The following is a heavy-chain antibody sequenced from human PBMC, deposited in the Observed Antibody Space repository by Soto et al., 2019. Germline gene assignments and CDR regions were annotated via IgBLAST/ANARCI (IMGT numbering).Heavy chain of an antibody. CDR2: IRSKAYGGTT. J-gene: IGHJ6*02. CDR1: GFTFGDYG. Sequence: GGSLRLSCTASGFTFGDYGLSWFRQAPGKGLEGVSFIRSKAYGGTTEYAASVKGRFTVSRDDSKSIVYLQMNSLKTEDTAIYYCARPYFGVGGMDVWGQGTTVTVSS. CDR3: ARPYFGVGGMDV. V-gene: IGHV3-49*03. D-gene: IGHD3-10*01.